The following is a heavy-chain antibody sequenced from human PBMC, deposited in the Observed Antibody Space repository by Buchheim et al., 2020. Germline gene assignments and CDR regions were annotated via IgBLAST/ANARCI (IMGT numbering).Heavy chain of an antibody. V-gene: IGHV4-30-4*01. CDR2: IYYSGST. D-gene: IGHD1-7*01. Sequence: QVQLQESGPGLVKPSQTLSVTCTVSGGSANNDDYYWSWIRQPPGKGLEWIGYIYYSGSTYYNPSLKSRVTISLVTSKNQFSLKLSSVTAADTAVYYCARLGNSVWHYYYAMDVWGQGTT. CDR1: GGSANNDDYY. CDR3: ARLGNSVWHYYYAMDV. J-gene: IGHJ6*02.